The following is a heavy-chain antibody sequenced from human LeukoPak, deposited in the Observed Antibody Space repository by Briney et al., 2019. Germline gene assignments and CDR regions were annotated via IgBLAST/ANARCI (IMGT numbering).Heavy chain of an antibody. J-gene: IGHJ4*02. CDR2: IYNSGSP. CDR1: GGSISSHN. D-gene: IGHD3-22*01. V-gene: IGHV4-59*11. CDR3: ARVDSSSYYTFFDY. Sequence: PSETLSLTCTVSGGSISSHNWNWIRQPPGKGLEWIGDIYNSGSPNYNPSLKSRVTISVDTSKNQFSLKLSSVTAADTAEYYCARVDSSSYYTFFDYWGQGTLVTVSS.